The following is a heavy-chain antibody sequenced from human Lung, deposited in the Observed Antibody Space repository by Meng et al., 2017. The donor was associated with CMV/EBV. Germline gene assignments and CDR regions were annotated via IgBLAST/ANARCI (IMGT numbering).Heavy chain of an antibody. CDR3: ARGVKDRGPSSSSNPYSSGWYYFDY. J-gene: IGHJ4*02. D-gene: IGHD6-19*01. V-gene: IGHV1-46*01. Sequence: ASVKVSXKASGYTFTSYYMHWVRQAPGQGLEWMGIINPSGGSTSYAQKFQGRVTMTRDTSTSTVYMELSSLRSEDTAVYYCARGVKDRGPSSSSNPYSSGWYYFDYWGQGXLVTVSS. CDR2: INPSGGST. CDR1: GYTFTSYY.